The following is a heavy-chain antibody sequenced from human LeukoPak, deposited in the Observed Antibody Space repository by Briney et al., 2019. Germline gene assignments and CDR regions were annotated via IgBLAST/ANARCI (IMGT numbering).Heavy chain of an antibody. CDR1: GFTFTTYW. CDR2: IKQDGTEK. CDR3: AEDYGPLSSY. Sequence: GGSLRLSCAASGFTFTTYWMSWVRQAPGKGLEWVANIKQDGTEKYYVDSVKGRFTISRDNSKNTLYLQMNSLRAEDTAVYYCAEDYGPLSSYWGQGILVTVSS. J-gene: IGHJ4*02. D-gene: IGHD4-17*01. V-gene: IGHV3-7*03.